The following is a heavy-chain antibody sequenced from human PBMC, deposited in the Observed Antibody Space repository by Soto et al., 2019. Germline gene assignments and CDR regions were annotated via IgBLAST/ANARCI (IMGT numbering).Heavy chain of an antibody. CDR2: ISWDSATV. CDR3: VQGRYPTMATPLDH. Sequence: EVQLVESGGGLVQPGRSLRLSCSASGFTFDDCAMHWVRQAPGKGPEWVSGISWDSATVGYAESVKGRFTITRDDAKNSLYLLMDSLRREDTALYYCVQGRYPTMATPLDHWGQGTLVTVSS. J-gene: IGHJ5*02. V-gene: IGHV3-9*01. D-gene: IGHD3-9*01. CDR1: GFTFDDCA.